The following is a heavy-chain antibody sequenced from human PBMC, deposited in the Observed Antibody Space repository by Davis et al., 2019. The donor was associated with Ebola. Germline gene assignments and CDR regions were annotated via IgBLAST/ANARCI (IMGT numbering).Heavy chain of an antibody. Sequence: MPSETLSLTCAVYGGSFSGYYWSWIRQPPGKGLEWIGEINHSGSTNYNPSLKSRVTISVDTSKNQFSLKLSSVTAADTAVYYCARARDSSGYYSNFDYWGQGTLVTVSS. J-gene: IGHJ4*02. CDR3: ARARDSSGYYSNFDY. V-gene: IGHV4-34*01. CDR1: GGSFSGYY. CDR2: INHSGST. D-gene: IGHD3-22*01.